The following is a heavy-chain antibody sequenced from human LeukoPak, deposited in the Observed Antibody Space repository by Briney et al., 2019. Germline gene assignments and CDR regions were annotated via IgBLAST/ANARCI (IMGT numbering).Heavy chain of an antibody. V-gene: IGHV4-39*02. J-gene: IGHJ4*02. Sequence: PSETLSFTCTVSGGSISSSSYYWGWIRQPPGKGLEWIGSIYYSGSTYYNPSLKSRVTISVDTSKNQFSLKLSSVTAADTAVYYCAREQGPRAYFDYWGQGTLVTVSS. CDR1: GGSISSSSYY. CDR3: AREQGPRAYFDY. CDR2: IYYSGST.